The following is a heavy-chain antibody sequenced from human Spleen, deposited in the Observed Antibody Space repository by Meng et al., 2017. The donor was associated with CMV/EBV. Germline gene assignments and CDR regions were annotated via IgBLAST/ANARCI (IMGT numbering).Heavy chain of an antibody. J-gene: IGHJ6*02. V-gene: IGHV1-18*01. D-gene: IGHD6-13*01. CDR3: ARDCVVAAAGTYYYYGMDV. CDR1: GYTFTSYG. CDR2: ISAYNGNT. Sequence: ASVKVSCKASGYTFTSYGISWVRQAPGQGLEWMGWISAYNGNTNYAQKLQGRVTMTTDTSTSTAYMELRSLRSDDTAVYYCARDCVVAAAGTYYYYGMDVWGQGTTVTVSS.